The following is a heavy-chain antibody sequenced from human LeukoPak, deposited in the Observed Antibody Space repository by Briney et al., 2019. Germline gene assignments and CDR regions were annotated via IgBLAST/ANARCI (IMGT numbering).Heavy chain of an antibody. D-gene: IGHD6-19*01. CDR2: IYSGGST. CDR1: GFSVSSNY. CDR3: ARETVAGTEYYFDY. Sequence: PGGSLRLSCAAFGFSVSSNYMSWVRQAPGKGLEWVSVIYSGGSTYYADSVKGRFTISRDNSKNTLYLQMNSLRAEDTAVYYCARETVAGTEYYFDYWGQGTLVTVSS. V-gene: IGHV3-66*01. J-gene: IGHJ4*02.